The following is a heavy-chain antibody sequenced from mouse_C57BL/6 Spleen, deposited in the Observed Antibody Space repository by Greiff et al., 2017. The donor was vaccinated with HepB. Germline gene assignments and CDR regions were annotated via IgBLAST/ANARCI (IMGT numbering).Heavy chain of an antibody. Sequence: QVQLQQPGAELVMPGASVKLSCKASGYTFTSYWMHWVKQRPGQGLEWIGEIDPSDSYTNYNQKFKGKSTLTVDKSYSTAYMQLCSLTSEDSAVYYWARGPLYGSSPYWYFDVWGTGTTVTVSS. J-gene: IGHJ1*03. D-gene: IGHD1-1*01. CDR2: IDPSDSYT. CDR1: GYTFTSYW. CDR3: ARGPLYGSSPYWYFDV. V-gene: IGHV1-69*01.